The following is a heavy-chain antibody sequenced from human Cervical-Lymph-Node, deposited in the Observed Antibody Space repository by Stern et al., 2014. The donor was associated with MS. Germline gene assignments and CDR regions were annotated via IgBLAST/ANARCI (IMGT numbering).Heavy chain of an antibody. Sequence: VQLVESGGGLVKPGGSLRLSCAASGFTFSDYYMSWIRQAPGKGLEWVSYISLSGSTILYADSVKGRFTISRNNANNSLYLQMNSLKAADTAVYFCARAISKGFAFDYWGQGTLVTVSS. J-gene: IGHJ4*02. CDR3: ARAISKGFAFDY. CDR1: GFTFSDYY. CDR2: ISLSGSTI. D-gene: IGHD3-10*01. V-gene: IGHV3-11*01.